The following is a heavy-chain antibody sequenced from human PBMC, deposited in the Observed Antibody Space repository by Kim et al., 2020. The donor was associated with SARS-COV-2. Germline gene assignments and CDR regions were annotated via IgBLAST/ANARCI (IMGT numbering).Heavy chain of an antibody. D-gene: IGHD1-1*01. CDR1: GYSISIGYY. CDR3: ARDSLPVQLERLGWFDP. Sequence: SETLSLTCTVSGYSISIGYYCGWIRQPPGKGLEWIGSIYHSGITYYNPSLKSRFTISVDTSKNQFSLILSSVTAADTAVYYCARDSLPVQLERLGWFDPWGQGTLVTVSS. V-gene: IGHV4-38-2*02. CDR2: IYHSGIT. J-gene: IGHJ5*02.